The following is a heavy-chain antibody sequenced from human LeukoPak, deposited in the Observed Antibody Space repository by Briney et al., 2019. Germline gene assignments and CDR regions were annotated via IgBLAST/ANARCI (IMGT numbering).Heavy chain of an antibody. J-gene: IGHJ4*01. V-gene: IGHV4-59*12. D-gene: IGHD3-16*01. CDR2: IYYSGNT. CDR1: GGSISSYY. Sequence: SETLSLTCTVSGGSISSYYWSWIQQPPGKGLEWIGYIYYSGNTNYNPSLKSRVTISVDTSKNQFSLKLSSVTAADTAVYYCARESPSDLGGSNDFDSWGHGTLVTVSS. CDR3: ARESPSDLGGSNDFDS.